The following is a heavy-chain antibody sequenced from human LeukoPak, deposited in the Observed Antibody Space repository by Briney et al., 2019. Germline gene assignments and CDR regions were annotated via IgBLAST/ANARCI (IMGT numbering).Heavy chain of an antibody. D-gene: IGHD2-8*01. Sequence: GASVKVSCKASGGTFSTYAISWVRQAPGQGLEWMGGILPIFRTTNYAQKFQGRVTITADKSTSTAYMELSSLRSEDTAMYYCARRYCTNGVCYHDRGAFDIWGQGTMVTVSS. CDR3: ARRYCTNGVCYHDRGAFDI. CDR1: GGTFSTYA. V-gene: IGHV1-69*06. CDR2: ILPIFRTT. J-gene: IGHJ3*02.